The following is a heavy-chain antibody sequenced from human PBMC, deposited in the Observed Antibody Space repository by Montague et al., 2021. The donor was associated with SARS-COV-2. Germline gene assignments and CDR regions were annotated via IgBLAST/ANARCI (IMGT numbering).Heavy chain of an antibody. D-gene: IGHD5-24*01. CDR3: ARVFPRWQHFDPYFDY. CDR1: GGSISSYY. V-gene: IGHV4-59*01. J-gene: IGHJ4*02. Sequence: SETLSLTCTVSGGSISSYYWSWIRQPPGKGLEWIGYIYYSGSTNYNPSLKSRATISVDTSKNQFSLKLSSVTAADTAVYYCARVFPRWQHFDPYFDYWGQGTLVTVSS. CDR2: IYYSGST.